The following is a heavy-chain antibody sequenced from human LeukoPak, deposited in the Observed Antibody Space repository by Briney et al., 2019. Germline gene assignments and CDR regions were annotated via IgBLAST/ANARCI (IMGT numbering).Heavy chain of an antibody. Sequence: GGSLRLSCAASGFTFSSYEMNWVRQAPGKGLEWVAFIRYDGSNKYYADSVKGRFTISRDNSKNTLYLQMNSLRAEDTAVYYCAKEDLAVTPAIDYWGQGTLVTVSS. V-gene: IGHV3-30*02. CDR3: AKEDLAVTPAIDY. D-gene: IGHD2-21*02. CDR1: GFTFSSYE. CDR2: IRYDGSNK. J-gene: IGHJ4*02.